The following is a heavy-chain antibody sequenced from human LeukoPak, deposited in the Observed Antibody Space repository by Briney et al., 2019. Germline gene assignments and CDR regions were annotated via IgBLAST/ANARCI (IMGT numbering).Heavy chain of an antibody. Sequence: PGGSLRLSCAASGFTFSYYGMHWVRQAPGKGLEWVAAISDDGSNEYYADSVKGRFTISRGNSKNTLYLQMNSLRAEDTAVYYCAKDLWFGEFLHYWGQGTLVTVSS. D-gene: IGHD3-10*01. CDR3: AKDLWFGEFLHY. J-gene: IGHJ4*02. CDR1: GFTFSYYG. V-gene: IGHV3-30*18. CDR2: ISDDGSNE.